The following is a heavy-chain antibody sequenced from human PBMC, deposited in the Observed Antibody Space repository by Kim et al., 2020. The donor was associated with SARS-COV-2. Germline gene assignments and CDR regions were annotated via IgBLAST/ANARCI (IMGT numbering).Heavy chain of an antibody. CDR2: IIPIFGTA. CDR1: GGTFSSYA. D-gene: IGHD3-10*01. V-gene: IGHV1-69*13. CDR3: ARGGMWFGELLLHAFDI. Sequence: SVKVSCKASGGTFSSYAISWVRQAPGQGLEWMGGIIPIFGTANYAQKFQGRVTITADESTSTAYMELSSLRSEDTAVYYCARGGMWFGELLLHAFDIWGQGTMVTVSS. J-gene: IGHJ3*02.